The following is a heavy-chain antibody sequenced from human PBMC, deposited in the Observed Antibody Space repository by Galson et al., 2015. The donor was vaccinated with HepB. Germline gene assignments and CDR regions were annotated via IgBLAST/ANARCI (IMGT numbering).Heavy chain of an antibody. CDR2: ISGSGGST. Sequence: SLRLSCAASRFIFSNYAMSWVRQVPGKGLEWVSAISGSGGSTYHADSVKGRFTFSRDNSKNTLYLQMNSLRAEDTAVYYCAKGGSCHECFSNYYYYNMDVWGQGTTVTVSS. CDR3: AKGGSCHECFSNYYYYNMDV. J-gene: IGHJ6*02. V-gene: IGHV3-23*01. CDR1: RFIFSNYA. D-gene: IGHD2-2*01.